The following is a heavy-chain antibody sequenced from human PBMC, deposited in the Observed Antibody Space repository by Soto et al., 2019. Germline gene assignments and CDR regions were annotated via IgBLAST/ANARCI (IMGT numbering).Heavy chain of an antibody. CDR2: IYSGGST. J-gene: IGHJ4*02. Sequence: EVQLVESGGGLIQPGGSLRLSCAASGFTVSSNYMSWVRQAPGKGLEWVSVIYSGGSTYYADSVKGRFTISRDNSKNTLYLQRNSLRAEDTAVYYCAREMYSSGWHFDYWGRGTLVTVSS. D-gene: IGHD6-19*01. CDR3: AREMYSSGWHFDY. V-gene: IGHV3-53*01. CDR1: GFTVSSNY.